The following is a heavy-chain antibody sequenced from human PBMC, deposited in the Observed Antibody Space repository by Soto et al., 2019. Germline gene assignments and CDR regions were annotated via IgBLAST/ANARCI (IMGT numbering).Heavy chain of an antibody. J-gene: IGHJ4*02. V-gene: IGHV4-34*01. CDR3: ARGLGPLHHISAMYYYGSGSSFDY. CDR2: INHSGST. CDR1: GGSFSGYY. D-gene: IGHD3-10*01. Sequence: PSETLSLTCAVYGGSFSGYYWSWIRQPPGKGLEWIGEINHSGSTNYNPSLKSRVTISVDTSKNQFSLKLSSVTAADTAVYYCARGLGPLHHISAMYYYGSGSSFDYWGQGTLVPVSS.